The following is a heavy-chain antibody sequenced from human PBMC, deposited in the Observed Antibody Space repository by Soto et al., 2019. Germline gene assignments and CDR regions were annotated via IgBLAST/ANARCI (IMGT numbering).Heavy chain of an antibody. CDR3: ARAYCSSTSCDYYYYGMDV. J-gene: IGHJ6*02. CDR1: GFTFGSYW. CDR2: ITYDGSNK. Sequence: GGSLRLSCAASGFTFGSYWMSWVRQAPGKGLEWVAVITYDGSNKYYVDSVKGRFTISRDNSKNTLYLQMNSLRAEDTAVYYCARAYCSSTSCDYYYYGMDVWGQGTTVTVSS. D-gene: IGHD2-2*01. V-gene: IGHV3-30*03.